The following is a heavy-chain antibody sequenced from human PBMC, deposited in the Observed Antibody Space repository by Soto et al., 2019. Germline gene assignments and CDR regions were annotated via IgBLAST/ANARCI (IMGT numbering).Heavy chain of an antibody. CDR2: ISYDGSNK. D-gene: IGHD5-12*01. CDR3: AREDSGCSTLYYYYGMDV. V-gene: IGHV3-30-3*01. CDR1: GFTFRSYA. Sequence: QVQLVESGGGVVQPGRSLRLSCAASGFTFRSYAMHWVRQAPGKGLEWVAIISYDGSNKYYADSVKGRFTISRDNSKNTLYVQVNSLRAEDTAVYYCAREDSGCSTLYYYYGMDVWGEGTTVTVSS. J-gene: IGHJ6*04.